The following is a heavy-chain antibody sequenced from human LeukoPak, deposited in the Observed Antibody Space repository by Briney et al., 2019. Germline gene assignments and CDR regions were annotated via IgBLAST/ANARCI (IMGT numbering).Heavy chain of an antibody. D-gene: IGHD5-24*01. J-gene: IGHJ4*02. CDR1: GYSFNTYW. Sequence: KRGESPRISCKGSGYSFNTYWISWVRQMAGKGLEWMGTTDPSDSYTKYSPSFHGHVTISADKSISTAYLQWSGLKASDTAMYYCARHVEMATTFDYWGQGTLVTVSS. CDR3: ARHVEMATTFDY. CDR2: TDPSDSYT. V-gene: IGHV5-10-1*01.